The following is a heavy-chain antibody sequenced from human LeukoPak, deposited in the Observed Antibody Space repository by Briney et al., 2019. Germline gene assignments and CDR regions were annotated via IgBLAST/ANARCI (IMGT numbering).Heavy chain of an antibody. CDR3: ARASHDYGDYSHFDY. CDR1: GGSISSGGYS. CDR2: IYHSGST. V-gene: IGHV4-30-2*01. Sequence: MPSETLSLTCAVSGGSISSGGYSWSWVRQPPGKGLEWIGEIYHSGSTNYNPSLKTRVTISVDKSKNQFSLKLSSVTAADTAVYYCARASHDYGDYSHFDYWGQGTLVTVSS. J-gene: IGHJ4*02. D-gene: IGHD4-17*01.